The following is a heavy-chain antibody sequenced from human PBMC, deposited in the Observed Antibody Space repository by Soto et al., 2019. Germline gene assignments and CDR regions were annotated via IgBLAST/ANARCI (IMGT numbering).Heavy chain of an antibody. CDR2: IYYSGST. CDR3: AREMDYYDSSGYFEY. V-gene: IGHV4-31*03. Sequence: SETLSLTCTVSGGSISSGGYYWSWIRQHPGKGLEWIGYIYYSGSTYYNPSLKSRVTISVDTSKNQFSLKLSSVTAADTAVYYCAREMDYYDSSGYFEYWGQGPLVTVSS. CDR1: GGSISSGGYY. D-gene: IGHD3-22*01. J-gene: IGHJ4*02.